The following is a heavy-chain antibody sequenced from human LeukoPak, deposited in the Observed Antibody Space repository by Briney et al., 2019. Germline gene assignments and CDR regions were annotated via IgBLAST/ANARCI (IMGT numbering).Heavy chain of an antibody. J-gene: IGHJ3*02. D-gene: IGHD2-15*01. CDR3: ARDSIVVADDAFDM. CDR1: GFICSSFE. V-gene: IGHV3-48*03. Sequence: PGGSLRLSCAASGFICSSFEMNWVRQAPGKGLKWVSYISRSGDTIYYADSVKGRFTISRDNVKNSLYLQMNSLRAEDTAVYYRARDSIVVADDAFDMSGQGTMVTVSS. CDR2: ISRSGDTI.